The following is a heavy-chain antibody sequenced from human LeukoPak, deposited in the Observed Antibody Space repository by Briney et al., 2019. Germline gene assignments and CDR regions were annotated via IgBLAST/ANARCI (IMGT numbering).Heavy chain of an antibody. Sequence: SETLSLTCTVSGGSISGGDYYWSWIRQPPGKGLECIGYIYYSGSTNYNPSLKSRVTISLDTSKNQFSLKLSSVTAADTAVYYCARAGIAVAGSRYYFDYWGQGTLVTVSS. V-gene: IGHV4-61*08. D-gene: IGHD6-19*01. J-gene: IGHJ4*02. CDR1: GGSISGGDYY. CDR3: ARAGIAVAGSRYYFDY. CDR2: IYYSGST.